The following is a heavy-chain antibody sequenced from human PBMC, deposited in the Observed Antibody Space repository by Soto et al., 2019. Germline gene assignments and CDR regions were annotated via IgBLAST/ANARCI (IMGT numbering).Heavy chain of an antibody. Sequence: SETLSLTCAVYGGSFSGYYWSWTRQPPGKGLEWIGEINHSGSTNYNPSLKSRVTISVDTSKNQFSLKLSSVTAADTAVYYCARDGYSGYDFDFDYWGQGTLVTVSS. D-gene: IGHD5-12*01. CDR1: GGSFSGYY. CDR3: ARDGYSGYDFDFDY. CDR2: INHSGST. J-gene: IGHJ4*02. V-gene: IGHV4-34*01.